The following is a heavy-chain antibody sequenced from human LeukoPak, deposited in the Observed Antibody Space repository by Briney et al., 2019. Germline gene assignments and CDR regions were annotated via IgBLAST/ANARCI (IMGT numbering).Heavy chain of an antibody. Sequence: GGSLRLSCLASGITSNNYWMAWVRQAPGKGLEWMANINEDEREKYYVDSVRGRFTISRDNAKNSLRAEDTAVYFCVRGLFYFDSWGQGTLVTVSS. CDR2: INEDEREK. CDR3: VRGLFYFDS. J-gene: IGHJ4*02. CDR1: GITSNNYW. V-gene: IGHV3-7*01.